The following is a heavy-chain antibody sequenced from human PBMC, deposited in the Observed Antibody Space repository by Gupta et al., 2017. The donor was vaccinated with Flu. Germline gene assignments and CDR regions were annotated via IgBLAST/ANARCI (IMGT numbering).Heavy chain of an antibody. CDR1: GFTLSSHD. J-gene: IGHJ4*02. Sequence: EVQLAESGGGSVQPGGSLRLSCVASGFTLSSHDMSWVRQAPGRRLEWVSFISPSATIYYGDPVRGRFTISRDNAKNSLYLQMSGLRDEDTAVYYCARGHWDNWGQGTLVTVSS. CDR2: ISPSATI. V-gene: IGHV3-48*03. CDR3: ARGHWDN.